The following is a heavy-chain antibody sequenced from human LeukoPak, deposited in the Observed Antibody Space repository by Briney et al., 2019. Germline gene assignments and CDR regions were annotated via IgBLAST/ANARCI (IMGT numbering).Heavy chain of an antibody. CDR2: MNPNSGNT. V-gene: IGHV1-8*03. J-gene: IGHJ4*02. D-gene: IGHD3-10*01. CDR3: ARGLFGLLWFGESVFDY. Sequence: GASVKVSCKASGYTFTSYDINWVRQATGQGLEWMGWMNPNSGNTGYAQKFQGRVTITRNTSTSTAYMELSSLRSEDTAVYYCARGLFGLLWFGESVFDYWGQGTLVTVSS. CDR1: GYTFTSYD.